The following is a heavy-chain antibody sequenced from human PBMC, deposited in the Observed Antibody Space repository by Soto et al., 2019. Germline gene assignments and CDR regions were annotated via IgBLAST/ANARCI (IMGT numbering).Heavy chain of an antibody. V-gene: IGHV3-9*01. CDR1: GFTFDDYA. Sequence: CAASGFTFDDYAMHWVRQAPGKGLEWVSGISWNSGSIGYADSVKGRFTISRDNAKNSLYLQMNSLRAEDTALYYCAKQAESYGSGSYYTRYYYYYGMDVWGQGTTVTVSS. J-gene: IGHJ6*02. D-gene: IGHD3-10*01. CDR3: AKQAESYGSGSYYTRYYYYYGMDV. CDR2: ISWNSGSI.